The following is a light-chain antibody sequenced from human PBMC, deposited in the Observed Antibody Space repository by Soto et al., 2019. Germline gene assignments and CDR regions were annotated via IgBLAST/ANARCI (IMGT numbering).Light chain of an antibody. CDR2: DAS. CDR1: QSVSWY. V-gene: IGKV3-11*01. J-gene: IGKJ4*01. CDR3: LPRSNWPLT. Sequence: EIVLTQSPATLSLSPGEGATLSCSASQSVSWYLAWYQQKPGQAPRLLIYDASKRATGIPARFSGSGSGTDFTLTISSLEPEDFAVYYCLPRSNWPLTFGGGTKVEI.